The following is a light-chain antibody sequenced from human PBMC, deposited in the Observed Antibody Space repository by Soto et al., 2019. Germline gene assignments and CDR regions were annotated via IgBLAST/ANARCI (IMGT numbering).Light chain of an antibody. Sequence: EIVLTKSPGTLSLSPGERATLSCRASQSVSTRYLAWYQQKPGQAPRLLIYGASSRATGIPDRFSGSGSETDFTLTISRLEPEDFAVYYCQQYGSSLSITFGQGTRLEIK. J-gene: IGKJ5*01. CDR3: QQYGSSLSIT. V-gene: IGKV3-20*01. CDR2: GAS. CDR1: QSVSTRY.